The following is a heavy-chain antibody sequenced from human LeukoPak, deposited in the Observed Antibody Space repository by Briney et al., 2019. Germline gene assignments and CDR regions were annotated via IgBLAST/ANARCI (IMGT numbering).Heavy chain of an antibody. Sequence: ASVKVSCKASGYTFTSYDINWVRQAPGQGLEWMGWMNPNSGNTGYAQKFQGRVTMTRNTSISTAYMELSSLRSEDTAVYYCARGTSPVYYYYGMDVWGQGTTVTVSS. J-gene: IGHJ6*02. V-gene: IGHV1-8*01. CDR1: GYTFTSYD. D-gene: IGHD2-2*01. CDR2: MNPNSGNT. CDR3: ARGTSPVYYYYGMDV.